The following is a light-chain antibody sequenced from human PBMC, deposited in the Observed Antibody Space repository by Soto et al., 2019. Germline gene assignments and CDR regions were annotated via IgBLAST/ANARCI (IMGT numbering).Light chain of an antibody. V-gene: IGKV1-5*01. CDR3: QRYNSVELT. CDR2: DAS. CDR1: QSISSW. Sequence: DIQMTQSPSTLSASVGDRVTITCRASQSISSWLAWYQQKPGKAPKLLIYDASSLESGVPSRFSGSGSGTEFTLTISSLQPDDFATYYCQRYNSVELTFGQGTRLEIK. J-gene: IGKJ5*01.